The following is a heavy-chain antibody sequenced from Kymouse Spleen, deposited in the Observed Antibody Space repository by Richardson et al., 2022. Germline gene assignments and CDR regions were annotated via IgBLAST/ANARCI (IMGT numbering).Heavy chain of an antibody. CDR3: ARDQGKWELLQDYYYYYGMDV. D-gene: IGHD1-26*01. CDR2: IWYDGSNK. J-gene: IGHJ6*02. Sequence: QVQLVESGGGVVQPGRSLRLSCAASGFTFSSYGMHWVRQAPGKGLEWVAVIWYDGSNKYYADSVKGRFTISRDNSKNTLYLQMNSLRAEDTAVYYCARDQGKWELLQDYYYYYGMDVWGQGTTVTVSS. CDR1: GFTFSSYG. V-gene: IGHV3-33*01.